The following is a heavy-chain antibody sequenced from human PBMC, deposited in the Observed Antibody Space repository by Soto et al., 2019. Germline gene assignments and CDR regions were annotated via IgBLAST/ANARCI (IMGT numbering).Heavy chain of an antibody. J-gene: IGHJ6*02. V-gene: IGHV5-10-1*01. Sequence: ESLKISFKGSGYSFTSYWISWVRQIPGKGLEWMGRIDPSDSYTNYSPSFQGHVTISADKSISTAYLQWSSLKASDTAMYYCARFGRDKIAAGGDVWGQGTTVTVSS. D-gene: IGHD6-25*01. CDR3: ARFGRDKIAAGGDV. CDR1: GYSFTSYW. CDR2: IDPSDSYT.